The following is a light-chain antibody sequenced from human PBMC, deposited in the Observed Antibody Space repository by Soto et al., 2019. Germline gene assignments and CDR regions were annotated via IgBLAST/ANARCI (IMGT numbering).Light chain of an antibody. J-gene: IGLJ1*01. Sequence: QSVLAQPASVSGSPGQSITISCTGTNSDVGGYNYVSWYQQFPGKAPKLMIYEVTNRPSGVSDRFSGSKSGNTASLTISGLQAEDEADYYCSSKRDSSTLFVFGTGTKLTVL. V-gene: IGLV2-14*01. CDR2: EVT. CDR1: NSDVGGYNY. CDR3: SSKRDSSTLFV.